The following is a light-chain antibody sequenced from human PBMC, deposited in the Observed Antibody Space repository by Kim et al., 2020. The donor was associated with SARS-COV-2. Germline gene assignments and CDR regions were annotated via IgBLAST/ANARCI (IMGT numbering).Light chain of an antibody. CDR3: QQRSNCPS. J-gene: IGKJ4*01. CDR1: PSVSSY. CDR2: DAS. Sequence: SLSPGERATRSCRASPSVSSYLAWYQQKPGQAPRLLIYDASNRATGIPARFSGSGSGTDFTLTISSLEPEDFAVYYCQQRSNCPSFGGGTKVDIK. V-gene: IGKV3-11*01.